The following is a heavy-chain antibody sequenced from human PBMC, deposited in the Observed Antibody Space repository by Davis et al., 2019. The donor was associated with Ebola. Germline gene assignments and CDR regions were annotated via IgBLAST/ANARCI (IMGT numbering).Heavy chain of an antibody. V-gene: IGHV1-46*01. CDR1: GYTFTNYY. D-gene: IGHD5-24*01. CDR3: AREGYRTDAFDI. J-gene: IGHJ3*02. CDR2: INPNDGRT. Sequence: ASVKVSCKASGYTFTNYYMHWVRQAPGQGLEWMGMINPNDGRTIYAQKFQGRVTMTTETSTSTAYMELRGLRSDDTAVYYCAREGYRTDAFDIWGQGTMVTVSS.